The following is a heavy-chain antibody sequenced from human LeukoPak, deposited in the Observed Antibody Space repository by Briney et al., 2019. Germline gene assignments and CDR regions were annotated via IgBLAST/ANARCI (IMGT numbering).Heavy chain of an antibody. V-gene: IGHV3-48*03. Sequence: GGSLRLSCVASGFTFTSYEMDWVRQAPGKGLEWLAYISGGSSITDYADSVKGRFTISRDDTKNSLYLQMNSLRAGDTAVYYCARGGAQRYGSLFDHWGQGTLVTVSS. J-gene: IGHJ4*02. D-gene: IGHD3-10*01. CDR1: GFTFTSYE. CDR3: ARGGAQRYGSLFDH. CDR2: ISGGSSIT.